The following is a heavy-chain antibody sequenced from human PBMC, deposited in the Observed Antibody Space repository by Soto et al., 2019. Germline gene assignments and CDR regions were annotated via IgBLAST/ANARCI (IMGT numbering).Heavy chain of an antibody. CDR3: ARAHKTYYDFWSGENWFDP. Sequence: QVQLVQSGAEVKKPGASVKVSCKASGYTFTSYAMHWVRQAPGQRLEWMGWINAGNGNTKYSQKFQGRVTITRDTSASTAYMELSSLRSEDTAVYYCARAHKTYYDFWSGENWFDPWGQGTLVTVSS. V-gene: IGHV1-3*01. J-gene: IGHJ5*02. CDR1: GYTFTSYA. D-gene: IGHD3-3*01. CDR2: INAGNGNT.